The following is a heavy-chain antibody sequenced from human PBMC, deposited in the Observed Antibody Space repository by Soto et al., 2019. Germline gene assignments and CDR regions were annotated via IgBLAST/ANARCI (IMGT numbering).Heavy chain of an antibody. V-gene: IGHV3-23*01. CDR2: ISGSGGST. J-gene: IGHJ6*02. D-gene: IGHD3-22*01. CDR1: GFTFSSYA. Sequence: GGSLRLSCAASGFTFSSYAMSWVRQAPGKGLEWVSGISGSGGSTYYTDSVKGRFTISRDNSKNTLYLQVYSLRAEDTAVYYCAKGGGYYLYFGMDVWGQGTTVTVSS. CDR3: AKGGGYYLYFGMDV.